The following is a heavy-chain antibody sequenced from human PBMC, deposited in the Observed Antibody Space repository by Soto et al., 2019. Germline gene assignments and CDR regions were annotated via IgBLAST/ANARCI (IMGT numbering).Heavy chain of an antibody. J-gene: IGHJ5*02. V-gene: IGHV1-18*01. CDR3: ARDPPFKLGYCSSTSCYLGWFDP. D-gene: IGHD2-2*01. CDR2: ISAYNGNT. Sequence: QVQLVQSGAEVKKPGASMKVSCKASGYTFTSYGISWVRQAPGQGLEWMGWISAYNGNTNYAQKLQGRVTMTTDTSTSTAYMELRSLRSDDTAVYYCARDPPFKLGYCSSTSCYLGWFDPWGQGTLVTVSS. CDR1: GYTFTSYG.